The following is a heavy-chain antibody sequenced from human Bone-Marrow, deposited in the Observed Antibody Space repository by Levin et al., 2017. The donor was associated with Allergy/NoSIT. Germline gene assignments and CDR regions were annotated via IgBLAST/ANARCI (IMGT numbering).Heavy chain of an antibody. CDR1: GFSLDTSAVG. CDR3: AHIPTTIYAFDI. D-gene: IGHD4-17*01. CDR2: ISSDDDK. J-gene: IGHJ3*02. Sequence: SGPTLVKPTQTLTLTCTFSGFSLDTSAVGVGWIRQPPGKALEWLAFISSDDDKRYSPSLKSRLTITKGTSKNQVVLTMTSMDPVDTATYYCAHIPTTIYAFDIWGQGTVVTVSS. V-gene: IGHV2-5*02.